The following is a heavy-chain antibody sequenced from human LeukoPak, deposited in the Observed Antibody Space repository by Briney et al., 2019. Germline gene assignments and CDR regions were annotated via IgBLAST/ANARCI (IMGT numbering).Heavy chain of an antibody. Sequence: SVKVSCKASGGTFSSYAISWVRQAPGQGLEWMGRIIPIFGTANYAQKFQGRVTITTDESTSTAYMELSSLRSEDTAVYYCARDREDCYDSSGYYYGYYWGQGTLVTVSS. CDR3: ARDREDCYDSSGYYYGYY. D-gene: IGHD3-22*01. V-gene: IGHV1-69*05. CDR2: IIPIFGTA. J-gene: IGHJ4*02. CDR1: GGTFSSYA.